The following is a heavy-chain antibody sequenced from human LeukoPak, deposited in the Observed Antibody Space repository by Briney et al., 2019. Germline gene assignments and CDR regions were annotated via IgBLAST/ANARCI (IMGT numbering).Heavy chain of an antibody. D-gene: IGHD6-6*01. Sequence: GGSLRLSCAASGFTVSSNYMSWVRQAPGKGLEWVSVIYSGGSTYYADSVKGRFTISRDNSKNTLYLQMNSLRAEDTAVYYCARDRSIAAHPEYYYYGMDVWGQGTTVTVSS. V-gene: IGHV3-53*01. CDR3: ARDRSIAAHPEYYYYGMDV. CDR1: GFTVSSNY. J-gene: IGHJ6*02. CDR2: IYSGGST.